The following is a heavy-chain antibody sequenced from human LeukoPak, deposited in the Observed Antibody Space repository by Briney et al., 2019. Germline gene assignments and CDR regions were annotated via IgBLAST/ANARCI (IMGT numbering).Heavy chain of an antibody. CDR3: ARTWEYGSGSVWFDP. V-gene: IGHV2-70*04. J-gene: IGHJ5*02. CDR2: IDWGDDK. Sequence: SGPALVKPTQTLTLTCTFSGFSLSTSGMRVSWIRQPPGKALEWLARIDWGDDKFYSTSLKTRLTISKDTSKNQVVLTMTNMDPVDTATYYCARTWEYGSGSVWFDPWGQGTLVTVSS. D-gene: IGHD3-10*01. CDR1: GFSLSTSGMR.